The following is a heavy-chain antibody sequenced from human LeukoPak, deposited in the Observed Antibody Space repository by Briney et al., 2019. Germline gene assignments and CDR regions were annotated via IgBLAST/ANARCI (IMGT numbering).Heavy chain of an antibody. CDR3: ARDHRGGVGSSRWFDY. Sequence: GRSLRLSCAASGFTFSSYSMRWVRQAPGKGLEWVAVISYDGTNKYYADSVKGRFTISRDNSRNTLYLQMNSLSAEDTAGYYCARDHRGGVGSSRWFDYWGQGTLVTVSS. CDR2: ISYDGTNK. V-gene: IGHV3-30*04. D-gene: IGHD1-26*01. J-gene: IGHJ4*02. CDR1: GFTFSSYS.